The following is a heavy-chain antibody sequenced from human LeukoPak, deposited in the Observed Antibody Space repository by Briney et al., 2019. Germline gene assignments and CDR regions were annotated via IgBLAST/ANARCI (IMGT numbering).Heavy chain of an antibody. CDR1: GFTFRNYG. CDR3: ARLRGYCSSTSCYVAFDI. V-gene: IGHV3-30*03. J-gene: IGHJ3*02. CDR2: ISYDGSNK. D-gene: IGHD2-2*01. Sequence: PGGSLRLSCAASGFTFRNYGMHWVRQAPGKGLDWVAVISYDGSNKYYADSVKGRFTISRDNSKNTLYLQMNSLRAEDTAVYYCARLRGYCSSTSCYVAFDIWGQGTMVTVSS.